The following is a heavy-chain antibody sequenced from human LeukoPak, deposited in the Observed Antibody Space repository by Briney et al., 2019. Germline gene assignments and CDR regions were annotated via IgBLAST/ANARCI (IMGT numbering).Heavy chain of an antibody. D-gene: IGHD3-3*01. V-gene: IGHV3-30*02. CDR1: GFTFSSYG. CDR2: IRYDGSNK. Sequence: PGGSLRLSCAASGFTFSSYGMHWVRQAPGKGLEWVAFIRYDGSNKYYADSVKGRFTISRDNSKNTLYLQMNSLRAEDTAVYYCAKDLGREYYDFWSGPREIDYWGQGTLVTVSS. CDR3: AKDLGREYYDFWSGPREIDY. J-gene: IGHJ4*02.